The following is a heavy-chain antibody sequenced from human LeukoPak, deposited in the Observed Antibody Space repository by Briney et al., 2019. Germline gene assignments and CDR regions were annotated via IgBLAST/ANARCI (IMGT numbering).Heavy chain of an antibody. CDR3: ARMDSGYYYVVDY. V-gene: IGHV4-28*01. J-gene: IGHJ4*02. CDR1: GYSISSSNW. CDR2: IYYSGST. Sequence: PSETLSLTCAVSGYSISSSNWWGWIRQPSGKGLEWIGYIYYSGSTYYNPSLKSRVTMSVDTSKNQFSLKLSSVTAVDTAVYYCARMDSGYYYVVDYWGQGTLVTVSS. D-gene: IGHD3-22*01.